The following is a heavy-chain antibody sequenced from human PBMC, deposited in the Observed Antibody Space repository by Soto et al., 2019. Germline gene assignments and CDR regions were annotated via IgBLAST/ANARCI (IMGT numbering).Heavy chain of an antibody. CDR1: GYTFTGYY. CDR2: INPNSGGT. V-gene: IGHV1-2*06. J-gene: IGHJ3*02. CDR3: ARDDLDAFDI. Sequence: ASVKVSCKASGYTFTGYYMHWVRQAPGQGLEWMGRINPNSGGTNYAQKFQGRVTLTRDTSINTAYMELTRLTSDDTAVYYCARDDLDAFDIWGQGTMVTVSS.